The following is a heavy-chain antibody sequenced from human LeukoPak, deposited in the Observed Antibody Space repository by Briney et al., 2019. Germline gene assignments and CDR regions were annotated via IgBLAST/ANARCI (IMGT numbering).Heavy chain of an antibody. CDR3: ARSYGRRSICDY. CDR1: GGSISSSSYY. CDR2: IYYSGST. D-gene: IGHD4-17*01. J-gene: IGHJ4*02. Sequence: SETLSLTCTVSGGSISSSSYYWGWIRQPPGKGLEWIGSIYYSGSTYYNPSLKSRVTISVDTSKNQFSLKLSSVTAADTAVYYCARSYGRRSICDYWGQGTLVTVSS. V-gene: IGHV4-39*07.